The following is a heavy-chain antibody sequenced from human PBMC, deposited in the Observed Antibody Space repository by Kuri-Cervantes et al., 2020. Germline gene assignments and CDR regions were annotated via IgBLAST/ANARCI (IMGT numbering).Heavy chain of an antibody. CDR1: GGSISSYY. CDR3: ARTYYYGSGTGY. J-gene: IGHJ4*02. V-gene: IGHV4-59*12. D-gene: IGHD3-10*01. Sequence: GSLRLSCTVSGGSISSYYWSWIRQPPGKGLEWIGYIYYSGSTNYNPSLKSRVTISVDKSKNQFSLKLSSVTAADTAVYYCARTYYYGSGTGYWGQGTLVTVSS. CDR2: IYYSGST.